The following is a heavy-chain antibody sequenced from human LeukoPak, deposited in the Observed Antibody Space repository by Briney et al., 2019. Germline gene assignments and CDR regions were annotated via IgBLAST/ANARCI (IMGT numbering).Heavy chain of an antibody. CDR3: ASGSSGSYYNYYYYYMDV. Sequence: ETLSLTCTVSGGSISSYYWSWIRQPPGKGLEWIGYIYYSGSTNYNPSLKSRVTISVDTSKNQFSLKLSSVTAADTAVYYCASGSSGSYYNYYYYYMDVWGKGTTVTVSS. CDR2: IYYSGST. J-gene: IGHJ6*03. D-gene: IGHD3-10*01. CDR1: GGSISSYY. V-gene: IGHV4-59*01.